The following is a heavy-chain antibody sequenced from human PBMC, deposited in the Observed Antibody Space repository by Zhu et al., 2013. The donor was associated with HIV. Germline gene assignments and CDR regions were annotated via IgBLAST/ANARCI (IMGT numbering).Heavy chain of an antibody. Sequence: EVQLVESGGVVVQPGGSLRLSCAASGFTFDDYAMHWVRQAPGKGLEWVSLINLDGSSTYYADSVKGRFTISRDNAKNTLYLQMHSLRAEDTAMYYCTRDADLVGATSDYWGQGTLVTVSS. CDR1: GFTFDDYA. CDR2: INLDGSST. D-gene: IGHD1-26*01. J-gene: IGHJ4*02. CDR3: TRDADLVGATSDY. V-gene: IGHV3-43D*04.